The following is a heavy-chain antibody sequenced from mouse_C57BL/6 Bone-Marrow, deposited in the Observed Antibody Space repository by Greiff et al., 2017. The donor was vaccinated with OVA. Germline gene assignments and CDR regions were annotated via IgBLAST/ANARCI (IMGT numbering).Heavy chain of an antibody. CDR1: GYTFTDYN. CDR3: AREGLGFAY. V-gene: IGHV1-18*01. CDR2: INPNNGGT. D-gene: IGHD3-3*01. Sequence: VQLQQSGPELVKPGASVKIPCKASGYTFTDYNMDWVKQSPGKSLEWIGDINPNNGGTIYNQKFKGKATLTVDKSSSTAYMELRSLTSEDTAVYYCAREGLGFAYWGQGTLVTVSA. J-gene: IGHJ3*01.